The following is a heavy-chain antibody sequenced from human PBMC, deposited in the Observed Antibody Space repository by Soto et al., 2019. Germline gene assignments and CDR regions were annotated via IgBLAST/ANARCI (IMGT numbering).Heavy chain of an antibody. CDR2: IYWDDDK. D-gene: IGHD6-13*01. V-gene: IGHV2-5*02. J-gene: IGHJ4*02. Sequence: QITLKESGPTLVKPTQPLTLTCTFSGFSLSTSGVGVGWLRQPPGKALEWLALIYWDDDKRYSPSLKSRLNITKDTSKNQVVHTMTHMDPVDTGRYYSADRLVGYNSIWYHGYCDYWGQGTLVTVSS. CDR1: GFSLSTSGVG. CDR3: ADRLVGYNSIWYHGYCDY.